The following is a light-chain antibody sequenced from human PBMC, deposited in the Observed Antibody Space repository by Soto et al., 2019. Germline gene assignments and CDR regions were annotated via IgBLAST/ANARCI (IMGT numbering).Light chain of an antibody. CDR3: QQRSNWHPIT. J-gene: IGKJ5*01. Sequence: EIVLTQSPATLSLSPGERATLSCRASQSVSSYLAWYQQKPGQAPRLLIYDASNRATGIPARFSGSGSGTAFTLTISSLAPADSAVYYCQQRSNWHPITFGQGTRLEI. CDR2: DAS. CDR1: QSVSSY. V-gene: IGKV3-11*01.